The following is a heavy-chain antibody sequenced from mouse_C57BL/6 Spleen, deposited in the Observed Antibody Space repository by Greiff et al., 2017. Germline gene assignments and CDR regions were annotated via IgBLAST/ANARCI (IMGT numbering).Heavy chain of an antibody. D-gene: IGHD2-4*01. CDR3: ARDRYYDYATWFAY. CDR2: ISYDGSN. V-gene: IGHV3-6*01. J-gene: IGHJ3*01. Sequence: EVQLQESGPGLVKPSQSLSLTCSVTGYSITSGYYWNWIRQFPGNKLEWMGYISYDGSNNYNPSLKNRISITRDTSKNQFFLKLNSVTTEDTATYYCARDRYYDYATWFAYWGQGTLVTVSA. CDR1: GYSITSGYY.